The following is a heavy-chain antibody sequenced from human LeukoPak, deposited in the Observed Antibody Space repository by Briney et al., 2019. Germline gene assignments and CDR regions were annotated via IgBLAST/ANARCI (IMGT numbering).Heavy chain of an antibody. CDR3: AKSPGGELGPHYYYYMDV. Sequence: GGSLRLSCAASGFTFSNYAMHWVRQAPGKGLEWVAAISYDGSDKYYADSVKGRFTISRDNSKNTLYLQMNSLRAEDTAVYYCAKSPGGELGPHYYYYMDVWGKGTTVTISS. CDR1: GFTFSNYA. J-gene: IGHJ6*03. D-gene: IGHD1-26*01. CDR2: ISYDGSDK. V-gene: IGHV3-30*04.